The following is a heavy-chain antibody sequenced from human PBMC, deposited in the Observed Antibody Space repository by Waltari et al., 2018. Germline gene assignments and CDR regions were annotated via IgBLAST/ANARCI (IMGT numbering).Heavy chain of an antibody. CDR3: AKDAFGNTYLDF. CDR2: IWFDGSDK. CDR1: GFTFINFG. J-gene: IGHJ4*02. D-gene: IGHD2-2*02. V-gene: IGHV3-30*02. Sequence: QVNLVESGGGVVQPGGSLRLSCATSGFTFINFGMHWVRKAPGKGLEWVALIWFDGSDKFYADSVRGRFTISRDNSARTLYLDMDSLRLDDTAMYYCAKDAFGNTYLDFWGQGTLVTVSS.